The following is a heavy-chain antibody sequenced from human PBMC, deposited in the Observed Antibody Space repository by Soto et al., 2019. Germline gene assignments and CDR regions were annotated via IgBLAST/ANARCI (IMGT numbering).Heavy chain of an antibody. Sequence: XDSLTISRKGSGYNFTSYWIGLVRQMPGKGLEWMGIIYPGDSDTRYSPSFQGQVTNSADKSISTAYLQWSSLKASDTAMYYSARPLDGDAFDIWGQGTMVTVSS. CDR2: IYPGDSDT. CDR3: ARPLDGDAFDI. J-gene: IGHJ3*02. D-gene: IGHD3-3*01. CDR1: GYNFTSYW. V-gene: IGHV5-51*01.